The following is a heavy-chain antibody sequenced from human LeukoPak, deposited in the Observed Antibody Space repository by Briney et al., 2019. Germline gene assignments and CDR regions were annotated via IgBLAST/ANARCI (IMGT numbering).Heavy chain of an antibody. CDR3: ATGRRGLVYLTRFDY. Sequence: GASVKVSCKVSGYTLTELSMHWVQQASGKGLEWMGGFDPEDGETIYAQRFQGRVTMTEDTSTDTAYMELSSLRSEDTAVYYCATGRRGLVYLTRFDYWGQGTLVTVSS. D-gene: IGHD3-16*01. CDR1: GYTLTELS. CDR2: FDPEDGET. J-gene: IGHJ4*02. V-gene: IGHV1-24*01.